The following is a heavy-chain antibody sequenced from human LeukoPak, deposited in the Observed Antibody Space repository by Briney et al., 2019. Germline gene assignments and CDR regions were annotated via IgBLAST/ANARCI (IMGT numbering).Heavy chain of an antibody. CDR3: ARDLLYDFWSGYYFDI. J-gene: IGHJ3*02. CDR2: IYYSGST. D-gene: IGHD3-3*01. Sequence: SETLSLTCTVSGGSISSTSYYWGWIRQPPGKGLEWIGSIYYSGSTYYNPSLKSRVTISVDTSKNQFSLKLSSVTAADTAVYYCARDLLYDFWSGYYFDIWGQGTMVTVSS. CDR1: GGSISSTSYY. V-gene: IGHV4-39*07.